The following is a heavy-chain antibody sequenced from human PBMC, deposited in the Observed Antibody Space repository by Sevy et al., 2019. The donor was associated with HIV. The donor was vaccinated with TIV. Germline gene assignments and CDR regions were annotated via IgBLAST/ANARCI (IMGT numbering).Heavy chain of an antibody. Sequence: GGSLRLSCAASGFTFSSYAMSWVRQAPGKGLEWVSAISGRGGSTYYADSVKGRFTISRDNSKNTLYLQMNSLRGEDTAVYYCAKPAVSGGYYAGLVYWGQGTLVTVSS. CDR3: AKPAVSGGYYAGLVY. CDR1: GFTFSSYA. V-gene: IGHV3-23*01. J-gene: IGHJ4*02. CDR2: ISGRGGST. D-gene: IGHD1-26*01.